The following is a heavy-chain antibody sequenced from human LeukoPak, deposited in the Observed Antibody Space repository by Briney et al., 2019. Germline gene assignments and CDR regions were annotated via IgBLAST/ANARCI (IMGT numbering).Heavy chain of an antibody. V-gene: IGHV3-23*01. CDR3: ARDRSGIVGATIGVYFDY. D-gene: IGHD1-26*01. J-gene: IGHJ4*02. Sequence: KCGGSLSLFCAASGLPFSIYAMRWVRQAPGEGPEWVSTVSGRGHSTFYADSVKCRFNISRDNYKHTLYLQMNSLRAEDTAVYYCARDRSGIVGATIGVYFDYWGQGTLVTVSS. CDR2: VSGRGHST. CDR1: GLPFSIYA.